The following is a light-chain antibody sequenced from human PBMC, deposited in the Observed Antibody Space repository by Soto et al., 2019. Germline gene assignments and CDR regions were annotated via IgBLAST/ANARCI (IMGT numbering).Light chain of an antibody. CDR2: GAS. V-gene: IGKV3-20*01. CDR3: QQLNSYPPT. J-gene: IGKJ3*01. Sequence: EIVLTQSPGTLSLSPGERATLSCRASQSLSSTKLAWYQQKPGQAPRLLIYGASSRAAGIADRFSGSVSGTDFTLTISRLEPEDFAVYYCQQLNSYPPTFGPGTKVDIK. CDR1: QSLSSTK.